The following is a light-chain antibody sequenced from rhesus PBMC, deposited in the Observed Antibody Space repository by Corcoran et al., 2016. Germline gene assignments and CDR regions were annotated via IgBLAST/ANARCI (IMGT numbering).Light chain of an antibody. V-gene: IGKV1-22*01. CDR2: KAS. Sequence: DIQMTQSPSSLSASVGDTVTITCRASQSLISWLDWYQQKHGKVPKLLYYKASRWQSGVPSRFSGGGSGTDFTLTISGLQSEDFATDYGQQYSSGPFTVGPGTKLDIK. J-gene: IGKJ3*01. CDR1: QSLISW. CDR3: QQYSSGPFT.